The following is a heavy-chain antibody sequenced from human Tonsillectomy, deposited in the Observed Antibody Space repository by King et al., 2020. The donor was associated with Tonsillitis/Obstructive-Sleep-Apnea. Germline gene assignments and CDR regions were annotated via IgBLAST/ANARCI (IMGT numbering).Heavy chain of an antibody. D-gene: IGHD1-1*01. CDR3: ASLVDSNNWHDFDY. CDR2: MYYSGST. CDR1: GGSISSSSYY. J-gene: IGHJ4*02. Sequence: LQLQESGPGLVKPSETLSLTCTVSGGSISSSSYYWGWIRQPPGKGLEWIGSMYYSGSTYYNPSLKSRVTISVDTSKNQFSLKLSSVTAADTAVYYCASLVDSNNWHDFDYWGQGTLVTVSS. V-gene: IGHV4-39*01.